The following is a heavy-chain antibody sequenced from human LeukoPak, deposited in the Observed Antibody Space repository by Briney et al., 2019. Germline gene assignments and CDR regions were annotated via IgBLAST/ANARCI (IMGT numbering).Heavy chain of an antibody. J-gene: IGHJ4*02. CDR2: ISSSTSYI. CDR3: VVDLSGSADY. V-gene: IGHV3-21*01. D-gene: IGHD3-10*01. Sequence: GGSLRLSCAASGFTFSSYSMNWIRQAPGKGLEWVSSISSSTSYIYYADSVKGRFTISRDNAKNTLYLQMNSLRTEDSALYYCVVDLSGSADYWGQGTLVTVSS. CDR1: GFTFSSYS.